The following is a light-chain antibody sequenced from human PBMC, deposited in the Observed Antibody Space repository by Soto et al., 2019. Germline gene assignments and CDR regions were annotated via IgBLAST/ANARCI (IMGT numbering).Light chain of an antibody. CDR1: SSDVGGYNY. J-gene: IGLJ1*01. Sequence: QSALTQPASVSGSPGQSITISCTGTSSDVGGYNYVSWYQQHPDKAPKLMIYEVTHRPSGVSDRFSGSKSGNTASLTISGLQAEDEAEYYCSSYTSSSTPYVFGTGTKLTVL. CDR2: EVT. CDR3: SSYTSSSTPYV. V-gene: IGLV2-14*01.